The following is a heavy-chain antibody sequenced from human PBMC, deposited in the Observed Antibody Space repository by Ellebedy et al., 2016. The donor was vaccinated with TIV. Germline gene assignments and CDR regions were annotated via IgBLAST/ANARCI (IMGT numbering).Heavy chain of an antibody. J-gene: IGHJ5*02. CDR1: GGSISSYY. V-gene: IGHV4-59*12. Sequence: SETLSLTCTVSGGSISSYYWSWIRQPPGKGLEWIGYIYYSGSTNYNPSLKSRVTISVDTSKNQFSLKLSSVTAADTAVYYCARSPPHGWGRGVGRFDPWGQGTLVTVSS. CDR3: ARSPPHGWGRGVGRFDP. CDR2: IYYSGST. D-gene: IGHD3-10*01.